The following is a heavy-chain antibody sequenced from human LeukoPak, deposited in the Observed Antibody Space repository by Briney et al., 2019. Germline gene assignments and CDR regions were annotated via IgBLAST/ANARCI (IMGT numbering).Heavy chain of an antibody. V-gene: IGHV3-30*18. D-gene: IGHD3-9*01. CDR1: GFPLSSYG. Sequence: PGGSLRLSCAASGFPLSSYGMHWVRQAPAKGLEWVAVISYDGSNKYYADSVKGRFTISRDNSKNTLYLQMNSLRAEDTAVYYCAKEPGSDILTGYYDYWGQGTLVTVSS. J-gene: IGHJ4*02. CDR3: AKEPGSDILTGYYDY. CDR2: ISYDGSNK.